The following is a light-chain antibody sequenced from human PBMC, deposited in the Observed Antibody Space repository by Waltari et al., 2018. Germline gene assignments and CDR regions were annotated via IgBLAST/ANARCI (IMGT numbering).Light chain of an antibody. CDR1: ALPNKY. V-gene: IGLV3-10*01. CDR3: YSTDRTGKQRV. CDR2: EDK. J-gene: IGLJ2*01. Sequence: SYELTQPPSVSVSPGQTARITCSGDALPNKYGYWYQQKSGQAPVLVIYEDKKRRSGIPEGVSGSSSGTMVTLTISGDQVEDEGDYYCYSTDRTGKQRVFGGGTKLTVL.